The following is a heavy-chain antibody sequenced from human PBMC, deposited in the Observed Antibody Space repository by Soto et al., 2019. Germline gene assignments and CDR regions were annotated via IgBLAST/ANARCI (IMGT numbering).Heavy chain of an antibody. D-gene: IGHD6-13*01. CDR2: IIPLFGTT. CDR3: ARDSIAAAGTDY. CDR1: GGTFSSYT. J-gene: IGHJ4*02. V-gene: IGHV1-69*13. Sequence: SVKVSCKASGGTFSSYTIAWVLQAPGQGLEWMGEIIPLFGTTNYVEKFQGRLTITADASTSTAYMELSSLRSEDTAMYYCARDSIAAAGTDYRGQGTPVTVSS.